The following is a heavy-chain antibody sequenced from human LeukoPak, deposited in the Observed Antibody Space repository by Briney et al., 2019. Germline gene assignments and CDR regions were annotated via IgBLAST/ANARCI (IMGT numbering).Heavy chain of an antibody. J-gene: IGHJ4*02. CDR2: INTNTGNP. Sequence: GASVKVSCKASGYTFTSYAMNWVRQAPGQGLEWMGWINTNTGNPTYAQGFTGRFVFSLDTSVSTAYLQISSLKAEDTAVYYCARVETFYYGSGSYSTYFDYWGQGTLVTVSS. D-gene: IGHD3-10*01. CDR3: ARVETFYYGSGSYSTYFDY. V-gene: IGHV7-4-1*02. CDR1: GYTFTSYA.